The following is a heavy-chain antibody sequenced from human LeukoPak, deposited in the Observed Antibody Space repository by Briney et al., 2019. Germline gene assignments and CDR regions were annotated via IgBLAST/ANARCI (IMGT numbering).Heavy chain of an antibody. CDR3: ARAVGSYIDY. D-gene: IGHD1-26*01. CDR2: ISAYNGNT. V-gene: IGHV1-18*01. J-gene: IGHJ4*02. Sequence: ASVKVSCKASGGTFSSYAISWVRQAPGQGLEWMGWISAYNGNTNYAQKLQGRVTMTTDTSTSTAYMELRSLRSDDTAVYYCARAVGSYIDYWGQGTLVTVSS. CDR1: GGTFSSYA.